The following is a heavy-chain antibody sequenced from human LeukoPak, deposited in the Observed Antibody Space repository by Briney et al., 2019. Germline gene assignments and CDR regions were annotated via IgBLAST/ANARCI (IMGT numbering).Heavy chain of an antibody. V-gene: IGHV3-53*05. D-gene: IGHD3-22*01. Sequence: GGSLRLSCAASGFTVSSNYMSWVRQAPGKGLEWVSVLYSGGSTHYADSVKGRFTISRDNSKNTLFLQMNSLRAEDTAVYYCARDRYDSSGYYRDYWGQGTLVTVSS. J-gene: IGHJ4*02. CDR3: ARDRYDSSGYYRDY. CDR1: GFTVSSNY. CDR2: LYSGGST.